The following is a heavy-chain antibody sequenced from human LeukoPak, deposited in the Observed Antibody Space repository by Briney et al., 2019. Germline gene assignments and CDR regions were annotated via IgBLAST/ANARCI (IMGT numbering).Heavy chain of an antibody. CDR2: ISSSGRTI. Sequence: GGSLRLSCAASGFTFSSYEMNWVRQAPGKGLEWVAYISSSGRTIYYADSVKGRFTISRDTAKTSLYLQMNSLRAEDTAVYYCARGDYYDSSGYPYYFDCSGQGTLVTVSS. CDR1: GFTFSSYE. D-gene: IGHD3-22*01. CDR3: ARGDYYDSSGYPYYFDC. V-gene: IGHV3-48*03. J-gene: IGHJ4*02.